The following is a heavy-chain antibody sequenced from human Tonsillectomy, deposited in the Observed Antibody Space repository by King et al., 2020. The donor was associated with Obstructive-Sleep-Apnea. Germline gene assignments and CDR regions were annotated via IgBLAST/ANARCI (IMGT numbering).Heavy chain of an antibody. CDR3: ADTNNWDY. D-gene: IGHD5-24*01. Sequence: SCAAAGVTFSTYSMHWVRQAPGKGLEWVSYISSSSHTIYYADSVKGRFTISRDNAKNSLYLQMNSLRVEDTAVYYCADTNNWDYWGQGTLVTVSS. CDR1: GVTFSTYS. V-gene: IGHV3-48*04. J-gene: IGHJ4*02. CDR2: ISSSSHTI.